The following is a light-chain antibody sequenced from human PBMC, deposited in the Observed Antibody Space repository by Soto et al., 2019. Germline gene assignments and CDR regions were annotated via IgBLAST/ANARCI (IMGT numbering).Light chain of an antibody. J-gene: IGKJ4*02. CDR1: QYISTY. Sequence: DIQMTHSPSSLSASVGDRVTITCRARQYISTYLNWYRQKSGKAPEVLIYSASTLQSGVPTRFSGRGSGTYFTLTIIGLQSEDCATYYCQQSYTTPRTFGAGTKVDIK. CDR2: SAS. V-gene: IGKV1-39*01. CDR3: QQSYTTPRT.